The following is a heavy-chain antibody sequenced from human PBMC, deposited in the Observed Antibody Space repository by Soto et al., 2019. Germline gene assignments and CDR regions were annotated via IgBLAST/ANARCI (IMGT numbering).Heavy chain of an antibody. V-gene: IGHV4-59*01. CDR2: IYNSGST. J-gene: IGHJ4*02. Sequence: PSETLSLTCTVSGGSISSYYWSWIRQPPGKGLEWIGYIYNSGSTNYNSSLKSRVTISVDTSKNQFSLKLSSVTAADTAVYYCAYSESRGPFDSWDQGTLVAVSS. CDR3: AYSESRGPFDS. D-gene: IGHD4-4*01. CDR1: GGSISSYY.